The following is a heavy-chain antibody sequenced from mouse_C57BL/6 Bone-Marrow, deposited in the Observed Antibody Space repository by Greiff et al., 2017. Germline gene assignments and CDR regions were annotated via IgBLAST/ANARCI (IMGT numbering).Heavy chain of an antibody. CDR1: GYTFTSYW. V-gene: IGHV1-5*01. CDR3: TSRYYGSSNYLDY. CDR2: IYPGNSDT. Sequence: VQLQQSGTVLARPGASVKMSCKTSGYTFTSYWMHWVKQRPGQGLEWIGAIYPGNSDTSYNQKFKGKAKLTAVTSACTAYMELSSLTNEDSAVYFCTSRYYGSSNYLDYWGQGTTLTVSS. J-gene: IGHJ2*01. D-gene: IGHD1-1*01.